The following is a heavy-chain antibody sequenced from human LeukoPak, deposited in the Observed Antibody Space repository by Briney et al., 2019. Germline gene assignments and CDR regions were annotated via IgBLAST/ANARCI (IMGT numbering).Heavy chain of an antibody. CDR3: ARGDGFDAFDI. V-gene: IGHV4-34*01. D-gene: IGHD4-17*01. CDR2: INHSGST. Sequence: SETLSLTCAVYGGSFSGYYWSWIRQPPGKGLEWIGEINHSGSTNYNPSLKSRVTISADTSKNQFSLHLSSVSAADTAVYYCARGDGFDAFDIWGQGTMVTVSS. J-gene: IGHJ3*02. CDR1: GGSFSGYY.